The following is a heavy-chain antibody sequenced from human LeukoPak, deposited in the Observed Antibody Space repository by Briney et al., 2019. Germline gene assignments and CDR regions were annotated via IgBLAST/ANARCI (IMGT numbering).Heavy chain of an antibody. J-gene: IGHJ6*02. CDR1: GGSISSGGYS. V-gene: IGHV4-30-2*01. CDR3: ARSVGGFGESSYYYGMDV. Sequence: SQTLSLTCAVSGGSISSGGYSWSWIRQPPGKGLEWIGYIYHSGSTYYNPSLKSRVTISVDRSKNQFSLKLSSVTAADTAAYYCARSVGGFGESSYYYGMDVWGQGTTVTVSS. D-gene: IGHD3-10*01. CDR2: IYHSGST.